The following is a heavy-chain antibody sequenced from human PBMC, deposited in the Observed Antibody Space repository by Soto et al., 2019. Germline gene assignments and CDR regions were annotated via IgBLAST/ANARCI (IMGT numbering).Heavy chain of an antibody. V-gene: IGHV3-48*02. CDR2: ISSSTNTI. CDR3: ASAKYSESYRHYYYGMDV. CDR1: GFTFNSYG. Sequence: GGSLRLSCAASGFTFNSYGINWVRQAPWKGLEWVSYISSSTNTIYYADSVKGRFTISRDNAKNSLYLQMNSLRDEDTAVYYCASAKYSESYRHYYYGMDVCGQRTTVTVCS. J-gene: IGHJ6*02. D-gene: IGHD1-26*01.